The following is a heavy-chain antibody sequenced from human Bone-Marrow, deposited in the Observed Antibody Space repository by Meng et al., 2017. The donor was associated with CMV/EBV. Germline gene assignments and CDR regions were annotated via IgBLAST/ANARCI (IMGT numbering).Heavy chain of an antibody. CDR1: GYSISSSSYY. D-gene: IGHD2-15*01. CDR3: ARESSGGTHYFDY. Sequence: SETLSLTCTVSGYSISSSSYYWDWIRQPPGKGLEWIGSIYYSGSTYYNPSLKSRVSISVDTSKNQFSLKLSSVTAADTAVYYCARESSGGTHYFDYWGQGTLVTVSS. CDR2: IYYSGST. J-gene: IGHJ4*02. V-gene: IGHV4-39*07.